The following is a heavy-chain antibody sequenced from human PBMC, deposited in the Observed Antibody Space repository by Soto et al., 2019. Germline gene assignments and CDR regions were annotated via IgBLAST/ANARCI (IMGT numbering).Heavy chain of an antibody. CDR2: ISASGTTT. CDR1: GVSFRGYA. V-gene: IGHV3-23*01. CDR3: ARSGSAYYLFDY. D-gene: IGHD1-26*01. J-gene: IGHJ4*02. Sequence: GGSLGLSCAVSGVSFRGYAVSWVRQAPGKGLEWVSVISASGTTTYYADSVKGRFTISRDTSKNTLYLQMNSLRAEDTAIYYCARSGSAYYLFDYWGQGTLVTVSS.